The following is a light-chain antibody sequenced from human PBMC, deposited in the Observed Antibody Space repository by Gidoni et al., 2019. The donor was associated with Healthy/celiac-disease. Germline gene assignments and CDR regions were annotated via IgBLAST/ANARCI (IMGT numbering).Light chain of an antibody. CDR2: DAS. J-gene: IGKJ1*01. CDR3: QQRSNWPGT. Sequence: PASLSLSTGERTTLSCRASQSVSSYLAWYQQKPGQAPRLLIYDASNRATGIPARFSGSGSGTDFTLTISSLEPEDFAVYYCQQRSNWPGTFGQGTKVEIK. V-gene: IGKV3-11*01. CDR1: QSVSSY.